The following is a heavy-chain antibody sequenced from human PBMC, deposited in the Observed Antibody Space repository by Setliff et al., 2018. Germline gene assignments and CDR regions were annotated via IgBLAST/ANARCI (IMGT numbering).Heavy chain of an antibody. CDR2: IIPILGIA. J-gene: IGHJ5*02. V-gene: IGHV1-69*10. Sequence: SVKVSCKASGGTFSSYAISWVRQAPGQGLEWMGGIIPILGIANYAQKFQGRVTITADKSTSTAYMELRSLRSDDTAVYFCARDPRRSYADFVSNWFDPWGQGTPVTVSS. D-gene: IGHD4-17*01. CDR1: GGTFSSYA. CDR3: ARDPRRSYADFVSNWFDP.